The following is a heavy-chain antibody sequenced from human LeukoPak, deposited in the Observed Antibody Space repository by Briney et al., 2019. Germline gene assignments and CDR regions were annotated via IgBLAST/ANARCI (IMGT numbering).Heavy chain of an antibody. J-gene: IGHJ4*02. V-gene: IGHV4-30-4*01. CDR1: GGSISSGDYY. CDR2: IYHSGST. Sequence: SETLSLTCTVSGGSISSGDYYWSWIRQPPGKGLEWIGYIYHSGSTNYSPSLKSRVTISVDTSKNQFSLNLSSVTAADTAVYYCARGRPPKGGSGSHFDYWGQGTLVTGSS. D-gene: IGHD3-10*01. CDR3: ARGRPPKGGSGSHFDY.